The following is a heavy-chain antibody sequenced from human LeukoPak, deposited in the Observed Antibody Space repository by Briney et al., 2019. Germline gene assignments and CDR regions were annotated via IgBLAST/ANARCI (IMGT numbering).Heavy chain of an antibody. Sequence: ASVKVSCKASGYTFTSYAMHWVRQAPGQRLEWMGWINAGNGNTKYSQKFQGRVTITRDTSASTAYMELSSLRSEDTAVYYCARDSLYYYDSSGHSFDYWGQGTLVTVSS. J-gene: IGHJ4*02. CDR1: GYTFTSYA. D-gene: IGHD3-22*01. CDR2: INAGNGNT. CDR3: ARDSLYYYDSSGHSFDY. V-gene: IGHV1-3*01.